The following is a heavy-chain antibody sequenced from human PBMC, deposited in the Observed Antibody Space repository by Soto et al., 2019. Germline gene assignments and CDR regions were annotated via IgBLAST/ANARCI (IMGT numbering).Heavy chain of an antibody. CDR2: ISSSSSNI. Sequence: GGSLRLSCAASGFTLSSYAMNWVRQAPGKGLEWVSYISSSSSNIQYAGSVKGRFTISRDNAKNSLYLQMNSLRAEDTAVYYCARLYGDYVYSFQHWGQGTLVTVSS. V-gene: IGHV3-48*01. J-gene: IGHJ1*01. CDR3: ARLYGDYVYSFQH. CDR1: GFTLSSYA. D-gene: IGHD4-17*01.